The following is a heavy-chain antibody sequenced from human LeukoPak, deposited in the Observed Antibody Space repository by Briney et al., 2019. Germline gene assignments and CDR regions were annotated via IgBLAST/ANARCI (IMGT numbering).Heavy chain of an antibody. Sequence: ASVTVSCTASGFTFSSYGFSWVRQAPGQGLEWMGWIGGYDGDTNYAQQFQGRVTITADTSTSTAYMELRSLRSDDTAVYYCATDLWISYDGRGYYRDFDYWGQGTLVTVSS. D-gene: IGHD3-22*01. CDR1: GFTFSSYG. CDR3: ATDLWISYDGRGYYRDFDY. CDR2: IGGYDGDT. J-gene: IGHJ4*02. V-gene: IGHV1-18*01.